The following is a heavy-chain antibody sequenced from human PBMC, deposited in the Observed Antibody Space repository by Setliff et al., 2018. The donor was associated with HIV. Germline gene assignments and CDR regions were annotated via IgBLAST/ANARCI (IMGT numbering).Heavy chain of an antibody. V-gene: IGHV3-15*01. CDR3: TKGPGKGSFMDH. CDR2: IKTKTDGGTT. Sequence: GASVKVSCAVSGITFGNAWMSWVRQAPGKGLEWVGRIKTKTDGGTTDYAAPVKGRFTISRDDAENTLYLQMISLKTEDTAVYYCTKGPGKGSFMDHWGQGTLVTVSS. J-gene: IGHJ4*02. D-gene: IGHD6-13*01. CDR1: GITFGNAW.